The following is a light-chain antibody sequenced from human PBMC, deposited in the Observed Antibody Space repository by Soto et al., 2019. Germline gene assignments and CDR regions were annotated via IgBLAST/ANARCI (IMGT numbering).Light chain of an antibody. CDR1: SSDVGSYNL. V-gene: IGLV2-23*01. Sequence: QSALTQPASVSGSPGQSITISCTGTSSDVGSYNLVSWYQQHPGKAPKFMIYEASTRPSGVSTRFSGSKSGNTASLTISGPQAEDESDYYCCSYANNSTWVFGGGTKVTVL. CDR2: EAS. J-gene: IGLJ3*02. CDR3: CSYANNSTWV.